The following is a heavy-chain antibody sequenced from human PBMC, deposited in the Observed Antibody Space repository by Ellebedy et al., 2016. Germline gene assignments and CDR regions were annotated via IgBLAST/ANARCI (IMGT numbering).Heavy chain of an antibody. Sequence: SVKVSXXASGGTFSSYAISWVRQAPGQGLEWMGGIIPIFGTANYAQKFQGRVTITADESTSTAYMELSSLRSEDTAVYYCARVRVVGIYGDYSDYWGQGTLVTVSS. V-gene: IGHV1-69*13. D-gene: IGHD4-17*01. CDR3: ARVRVVGIYGDYSDY. J-gene: IGHJ4*02. CDR2: IIPIFGTA. CDR1: GGTFSSYA.